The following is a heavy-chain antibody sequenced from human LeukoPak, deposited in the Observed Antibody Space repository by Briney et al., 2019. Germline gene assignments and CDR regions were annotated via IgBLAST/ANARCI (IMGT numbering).Heavy chain of an antibody. CDR2: IYPGDSDT. J-gene: IGHJ5*02. CDR3: ARHYDYDVDSSFDP. D-gene: IGHD4-17*01. V-gene: IGHV5-51*01. Sequence: GESLKISCKASGYTFTNYWIGWVRQMPGKGLEWMGIIYPGDSDTRYSPSFQGQVTISADKSISTAYLQWSSLKASDTAMYYCARHYDYDVDSSFDPWGQGTLVTVSS. CDR1: GYTFTNYW.